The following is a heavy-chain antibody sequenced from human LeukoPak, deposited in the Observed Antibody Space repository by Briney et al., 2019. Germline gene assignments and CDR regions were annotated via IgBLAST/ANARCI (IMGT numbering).Heavy chain of an antibody. D-gene: IGHD2/OR15-2a*01. CDR1: EFSVGSNY. Sequence: PGGSLRLSCAASEFSVGSNYMTWVRQAPGRGLEWVSLIYSGGSTYYADSVKGRFTISRDNSKNTLYLQMNSLRAEDTAVYYCAKDSAKKYDDYWGQGTLVTVSS. V-gene: IGHV3-66*01. CDR3: AKDSAKKYDDY. J-gene: IGHJ4*02. CDR2: IYSGGST.